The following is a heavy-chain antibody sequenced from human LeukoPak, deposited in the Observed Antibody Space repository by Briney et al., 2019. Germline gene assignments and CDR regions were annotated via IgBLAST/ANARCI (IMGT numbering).Heavy chain of an antibody. D-gene: IGHD3-9*01. CDR1: GFTFSSYA. V-gene: IGHV3-53*01. Sequence: GGSLRLSCAASGFTFSSYAMSWVRQAPGKGLEWVSVIYVGGSAYYADSVKGRFTISGDSSKNTLYLQMNSLRAEDTAVYYCARLKIDGTHFDYWGQGTLVTVSS. CDR2: IYVGGSA. J-gene: IGHJ4*02. CDR3: ARLKIDGTHFDY.